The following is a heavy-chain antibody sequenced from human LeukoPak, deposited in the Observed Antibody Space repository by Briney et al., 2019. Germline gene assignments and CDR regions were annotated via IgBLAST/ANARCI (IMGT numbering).Heavy chain of an antibody. D-gene: IGHD5-24*01. CDR3: ARIRDGYNDAYDI. CDR1: GGTFSSYA. J-gene: IGHJ3*02. Sequence: SVKVSCKASGGTFSSYAISWVRQAPGQGLEWMGGIIPIFGTANYAQNFQGRVTMTRDTSASTVYMELSSLRSEDTAIYYCARIRDGYNDAYDIWGQGTVVTVPS. V-gene: IGHV1-69*05. CDR2: IIPIFGTA.